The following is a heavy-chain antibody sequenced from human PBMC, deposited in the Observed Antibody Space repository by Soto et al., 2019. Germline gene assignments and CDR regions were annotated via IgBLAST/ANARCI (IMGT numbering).Heavy chain of an antibody. D-gene: IGHD1-1*01. CDR3: ATYNHSLFDY. CDR1: GFTFSSYS. Sequence: VGSLRLSCAASGFTFSSYSMNWVRQAPGKGLEWVSSISSSSSYIYYADSVKGRFTISRDNAKNSLYLQMNSLRAEDTAVYYCATYNHSLFDYWGQGTLVTVSS. CDR2: ISSSSSYI. J-gene: IGHJ4*02. V-gene: IGHV3-21*01.